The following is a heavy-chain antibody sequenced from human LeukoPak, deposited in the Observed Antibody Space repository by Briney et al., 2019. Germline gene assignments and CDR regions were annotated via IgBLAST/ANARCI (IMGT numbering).Heavy chain of an antibody. V-gene: IGHV3-66*02. Sequence: GGSLRLSRAASGFTVSSNYMSWVRQAPGKGLEWVSVIYSGGSTYYADSVKGRFTISRDNSKNTLYLQMNSLRAEDTAVYYCARDREQWLVPFGYWGQGTLVTVSS. CDR1: GFTVSSNY. D-gene: IGHD6-19*01. J-gene: IGHJ4*02. CDR2: IYSGGST. CDR3: ARDREQWLVPFGY.